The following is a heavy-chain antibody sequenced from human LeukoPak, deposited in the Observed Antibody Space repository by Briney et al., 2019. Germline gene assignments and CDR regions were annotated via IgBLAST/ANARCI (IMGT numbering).Heavy chain of an antibody. J-gene: IGHJ3*02. V-gene: IGHV4-34*01. CDR2: INHSGST. Sequence: SETLSLTCAVYGGSFSGYYWSWIRQPPGKGLEWIGEINHSGSTNYNPSLKSRVTISVDTSKNQFSLKLSSVTAADTAVYYCARSPIQGVVVVPAAMWGEAFDIWGQGTMVTVSS. D-gene: IGHD2-2*01. CDR1: GGSFSGYY. CDR3: ARSPIQGVVVVPAAMWGEAFDI.